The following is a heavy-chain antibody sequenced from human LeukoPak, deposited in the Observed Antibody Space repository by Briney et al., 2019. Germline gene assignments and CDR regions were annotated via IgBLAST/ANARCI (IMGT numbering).Heavy chain of an antibody. CDR2: ISAYNGNT. D-gene: IGHD3-22*01. CDR3: ARDVKYYYDSSGYYYLGWFDP. J-gene: IGHJ5*02. V-gene: IGHV1-18*01. Sequence: ASVKVSCKASGYTFTSYGISWVRQAPGQGLEWMGWISAYNGNTNYAQKLQGRVTMTTDTSTSTAYMELRSLGSDDTAVYYCARDVKYYYDSSGYYYLGWFDPWGQGTLVTVSS. CDR1: GYTFTSYG.